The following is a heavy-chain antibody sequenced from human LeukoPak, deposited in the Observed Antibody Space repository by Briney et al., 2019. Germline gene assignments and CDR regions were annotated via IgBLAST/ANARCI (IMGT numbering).Heavy chain of an antibody. V-gene: IGHV3-33*03. D-gene: IGHD3-9*01. J-gene: IGHJ1*01. CDR2: IWYGGSNK. CDR3: AKDSSYDILSGRSLYFQH. CDR1: GFTFSSYG. Sequence: PGGSLRLSCAASGFTFSSYGMHWVRQAPGKGLEWVAVIWYGGSNKYYADSVKGRFTISRDNSKNSLYLQMNSLRTEDTALYYCAKDSSYDILSGRSLYFQHWGQGTLVTVSS.